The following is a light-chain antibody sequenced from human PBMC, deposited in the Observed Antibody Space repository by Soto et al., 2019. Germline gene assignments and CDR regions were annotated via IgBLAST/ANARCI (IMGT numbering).Light chain of an antibody. J-gene: IGKJ1*01. CDR3: QQYGSPTWT. CDR2: GAS. V-gene: IGKV3-20*01. Sequence: EIVLTQSPGTLSLSPGERATLSRRASQSVSSSYLAWYQQKPGQAPRLLIYGASSRATGIPDRFSGSGSGTDFTLTISRLEPEDFAVYYCQQYGSPTWTFGQGTKV. CDR1: QSVSSSY.